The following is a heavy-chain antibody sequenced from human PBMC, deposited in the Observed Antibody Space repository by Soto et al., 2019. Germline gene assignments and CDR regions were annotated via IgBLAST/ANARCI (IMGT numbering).Heavy chain of an antibody. D-gene: IGHD3-10*01. J-gene: IGHJ5*02. V-gene: IGHV3-23*01. CDR3: AKNSGWFNT. Sequence: PGGSLRLSCAASGFPFSSTDMTWVRQSPGKGLEWVSTIDGSGGTTYYADSVKGRFTISRDNSINTVFLQMNSLRADDTALYFCAKNSGWFNTWGQGALVTVSP. CDR2: IDGSGGTT. CDR1: GFPFSSTD.